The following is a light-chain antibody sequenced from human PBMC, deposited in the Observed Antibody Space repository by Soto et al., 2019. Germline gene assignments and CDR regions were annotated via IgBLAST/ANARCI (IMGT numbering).Light chain of an antibody. V-gene: IGKV1-5*01. CDR2: DAS. CDR1: QSIRSW. J-gene: IGKJ1*01. Sequence: DIQMTQSPSTLSASVGDRITITCRASQSIRSWLAWYQQKPEKAPTLLIYDASILESGVPSRFSGSGSGTEFTLTISSLHPDDFATYYCQHYNSYSEAFGQGTKVELK. CDR3: QHYNSYSEA.